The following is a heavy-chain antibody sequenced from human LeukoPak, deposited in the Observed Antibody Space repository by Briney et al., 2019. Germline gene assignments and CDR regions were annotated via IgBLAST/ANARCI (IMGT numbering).Heavy chain of an antibody. CDR2: ISYGGSNK. Sequence: GGSLRLSCAASGFTFGSYAMHWVRQAPGKGLEWVAVISYGGSNKYYADSVKGRFTISRDNSKNTLYLQMNSLRVEDTAVYYCANFKGKDGIKDHFDYWGQGTLVTVSS. D-gene: IGHD5-24*01. V-gene: IGHV3-30-3*01. CDR3: ANFKGKDGIKDHFDY. J-gene: IGHJ4*02. CDR1: GFTFGSYA.